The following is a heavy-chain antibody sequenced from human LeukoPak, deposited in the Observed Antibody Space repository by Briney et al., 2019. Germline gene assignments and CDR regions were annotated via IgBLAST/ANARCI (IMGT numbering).Heavy chain of an antibody. D-gene: IGHD3-22*01. CDR3: ARETSGYYYKSYFDY. V-gene: IGHV3-11*04. CDR1: GFTFSDYY. J-gene: IGHJ4*02. Sequence: GGSLRLSCAASGFTFSDYYMSWIRQAPGKGLEWVSYISSSGSTIYYADSVMGRFTISRDNAKNSLYLHMNSLRAEDTAVYYCARETSGYYYKSYFDYWGQGTLVTVSS. CDR2: ISSSGSTI.